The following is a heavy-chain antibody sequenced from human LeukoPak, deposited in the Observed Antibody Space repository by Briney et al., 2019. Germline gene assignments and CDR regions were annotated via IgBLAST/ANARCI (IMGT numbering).Heavy chain of an antibody. CDR3: ARGASYSSSLGY. J-gene: IGHJ4*02. CDR2: IYYSGST. V-gene: IGHV4-59*12. CDR1: GGSISTYY. Sequence: PSETLSLTCTVAGGSISTYYWSWIRQPPGKGLEWIGYIYYSGSTNYNPSLNSRVTISVDKSKNQFSLKLSSVTAADTAVYYCARGASYSSSLGYWGQGTLVTVSS. D-gene: IGHD6-13*01.